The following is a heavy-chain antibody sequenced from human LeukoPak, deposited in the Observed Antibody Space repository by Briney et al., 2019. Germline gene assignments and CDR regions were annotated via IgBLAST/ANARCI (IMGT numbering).Heavy chain of an antibody. J-gene: IGHJ4*02. V-gene: IGHV3-48*02. CDR1: GFTFSDYS. D-gene: IGHD5-18*01. Sequence: GGSLRLSCAASGFTFSDYSMNWVRQAPGKGLEWVSYISSSDNTIHYADSVKGRFTISRDNAKNSLYLEMNSLRDEDTAVYYCARVHRGYSYGRLDYWGQGTLVTVSS. CDR2: ISSSDNTI. CDR3: ARVHRGYSYGRLDY.